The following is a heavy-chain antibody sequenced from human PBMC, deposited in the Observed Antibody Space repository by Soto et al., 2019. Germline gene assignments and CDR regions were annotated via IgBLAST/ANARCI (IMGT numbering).Heavy chain of an antibody. CDR2: ISYDGSVK. CDR1: GFTFRSFG. CDR3: AKDQGPRKDRFRIVVVPAASGFDP. D-gene: IGHD2-2*01. Sequence: GGSLRLSCVTSGFTFRSFGMQWVRQAPGRGLEWLTVISYDGSVKHSADSVKGRFTISRDDSKNTLYLQMNSLRAEDTAVYYCAKDQGPRKDRFRIVVVPAASGFDPWGQGTLVTVSS. J-gene: IGHJ5*02. V-gene: IGHV3-30*18.